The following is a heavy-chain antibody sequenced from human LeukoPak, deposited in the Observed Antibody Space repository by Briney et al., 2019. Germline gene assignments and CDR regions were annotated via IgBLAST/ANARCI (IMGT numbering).Heavy chain of an antibody. CDR1: GFTFSSYA. Sequence: PGGSLSLSCAASGFTFSSYAMSWVRQAPRKGLEWVSAISGSGGSAYYADSVKGRFTISRDNSKNTVYLQMNSLRAEDTAVYYCAKVPVFSVTISEVVTDDAFDIWGQGTIVTVSS. CDR3: AKVPVFSVTISEVVTDDAFDI. D-gene: IGHD3-3*01. CDR2: ISGSGGSA. J-gene: IGHJ3*02. V-gene: IGHV3-23*01.